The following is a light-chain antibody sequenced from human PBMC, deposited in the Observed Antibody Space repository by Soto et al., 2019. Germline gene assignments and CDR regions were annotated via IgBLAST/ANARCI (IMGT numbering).Light chain of an antibody. Sequence: DIQMTQSPSYVYASVGDTVTFTCRASEDVSRWLGWYQQKPGRAPSLLIFGATSLQDGVPSRFSATESGTHFTLTINCVQPDDFATYFCQQANVFPRSFGQGTKLDFK. CDR1: EDVSRW. CDR3: QQANVFPRS. CDR2: GAT. V-gene: IGKV1D-12*01. J-gene: IGKJ2*01.